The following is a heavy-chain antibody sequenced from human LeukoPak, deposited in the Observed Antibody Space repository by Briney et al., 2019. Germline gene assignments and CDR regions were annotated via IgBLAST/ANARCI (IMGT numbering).Heavy chain of an antibody. J-gene: IGHJ4*02. V-gene: IGHV3-23*01. CDR2: IRPTGTNT. D-gene: IGHD3-3*02. CDR3: AKLAFYETSAPLRDISF. CDR1: GFTFSSYG. Sequence: GGSLRLSCAASGFTFSSYGMHWVRQAPGKGLEYISVIRPTGTNTYYASSVKGRFTISRDDSRTTVYLQMSSLRAEDTAIYYCAKLAFYETSAPLRDISFWGQGTLVTVSS.